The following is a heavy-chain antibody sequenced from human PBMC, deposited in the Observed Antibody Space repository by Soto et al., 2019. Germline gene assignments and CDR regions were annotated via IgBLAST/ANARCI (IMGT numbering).Heavy chain of an antibody. CDR2: IWYDGSNK. Sequence: ESGGGVVQPGRSLRLSCAASGFTFSSYGMHWVRQAPGKGLEWVAVIWYDGSNKYYADSVKGRFTISRDNSKNTLYLQMNSLRAEDTAVYYCARDSSAISGSYYNGYFDYWGQGTLVTVSS. CDR3: ARDSSAISGSYYNGYFDY. J-gene: IGHJ4*02. V-gene: IGHV3-33*01. CDR1: GFTFSSYG. D-gene: IGHD3-10*01.